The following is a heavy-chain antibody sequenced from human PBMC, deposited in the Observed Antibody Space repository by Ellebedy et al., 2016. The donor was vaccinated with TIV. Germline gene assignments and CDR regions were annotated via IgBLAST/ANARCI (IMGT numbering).Heavy chain of an antibody. Sequence: GESLKISCTASGFTFGDNAVSWFRQAPGKGLEWVGFIRSKAYGGTTEYAASVKGRFTISRDYSKNIAYLQMNSLKTEDTAVYYCNRGIQGVWPYYFDYWGQGTLVTVSS. V-gene: IGHV3-49*03. CDR3: NRGIQGVWPYYFDY. CDR1: GFTFGDNA. D-gene: IGHD5-18*01. CDR2: IRSKAYGGTT. J-gene: IGHJ4*02.